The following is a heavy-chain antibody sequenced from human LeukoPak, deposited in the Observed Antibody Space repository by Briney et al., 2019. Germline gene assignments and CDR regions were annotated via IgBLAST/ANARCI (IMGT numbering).Heavy chain of an antibody. CDR3: ATGVRGYNSALDY. Sequence: GGSLRPSCAASGFTFSNYYMNWVRQAPGKGLEWVSSISSGSSYIYYADSLKGRFTISRDNAKNSLYLQMNSLRAKDTAVYYCATGVRGYNSALDYWGQGTLVTVSP. V-gene: IGHV3-21*01. D-gene: IGHD6-19*01. CDR1: GFTFSNYY. J-gene: IGHJ4*02. CDR2: ISSGSSYI.